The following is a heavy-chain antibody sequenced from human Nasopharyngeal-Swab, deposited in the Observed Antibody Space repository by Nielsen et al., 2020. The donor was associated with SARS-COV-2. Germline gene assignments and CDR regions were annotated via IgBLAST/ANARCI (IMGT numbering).Heavy chain of an antibody. Sequence: GASLKISCAASGFTFSDSAIHWVRQASGEGLEWVARNRSKGNNYATAYSASVKGRFIIFRDDPTNTAYLQMNSLKTEDTAMYYCTRCGGGCYSGRDYWGQGTLVTVSS. D-gene: IGHD2-15*01. CDR2: NRSKGNNYAT. CDR1: GFTFSDSA. V-gene: IGHV3-73*01. J-gene: IGHJ4*02. CDR3: TRCGGGCYSGRDY.